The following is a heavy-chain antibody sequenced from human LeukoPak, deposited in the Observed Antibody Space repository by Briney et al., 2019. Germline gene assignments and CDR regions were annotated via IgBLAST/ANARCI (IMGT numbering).Heavy chain of an antibody. CDR1: GFTFSSYG. V-gene: IGHV3-33*01. CDR3: ARDRSRYDFWSGYYPDY. J-gene: IGHJ4*02. CDR2: IWYDGSNK. D-gene: IGHD3-3*01. Sequence: GGSLRLSCAASGFTFSSYGLHWVRQAPGKGLEWVAVIWYDGSNKYYADSVKGRFTISRDNSKNTLYLQMNSLRAEDTAVYYCARDRSRYDFWSGYYPDYWGQGTLVTVSS.